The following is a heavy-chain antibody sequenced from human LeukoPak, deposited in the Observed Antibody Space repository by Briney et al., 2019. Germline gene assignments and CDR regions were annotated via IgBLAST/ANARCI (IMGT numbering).Heavy chain of an antibody. V-gene: IGHV3-15*01. Sequence: GGSLRLSCAASGFTFSHAWMRWVRQAPGKGLEWVGRIQSKVDCGTADYVAPAKSRYTFSRDDSKNTLYLQMKNLKTEDTAVYYCATDLMCQDVSYWGQGTLVTVSS. CDR2: IQSKVDCGTA. CDR1: GFTFSHAW. D-gene: IGHD2-8*01. CDR3: ATDLMCQDVSY. J-gene: IGHJ4*01.